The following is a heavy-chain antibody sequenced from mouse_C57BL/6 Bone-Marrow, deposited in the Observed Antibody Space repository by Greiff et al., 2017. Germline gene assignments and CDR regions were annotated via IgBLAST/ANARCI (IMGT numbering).Heavy chain of an antibody. Sequence: EVKLMESGGGLVKPGGSLKLSCAASGFTFSDYGMHWVRQAPEKGLEWVAYISSGSSTIYYADTVKGRFTISRDNAKNTLFLQMTSLRSEDTAMYYFARIPYGSSPYWYFDVWGTGTTVTVSS. J-gene: IGHJ1*03. CDR1: GFTFSDYG. V-gene: IGHV5-17*01. CDR3: ARIPYGSSPYWYFDV. CDR2: ISSGSSTI. D-gene: IGHD1-1*01.